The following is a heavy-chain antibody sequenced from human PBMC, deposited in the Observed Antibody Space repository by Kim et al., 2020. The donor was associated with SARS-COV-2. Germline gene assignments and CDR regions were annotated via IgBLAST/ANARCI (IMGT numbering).Heavy chain of an antibody. D-gene: IGHD1-7*01. J-gene: IGHJ6*02. Sequence: NPSLKSRVPISVDTPKNQFALQLSSVTAADTAVYYCAHLNWNYGYGMDVWGQGTTVTVSS. V-gene: IGHV4-39*01. CDR3: AHLNWNYGYGMDV.